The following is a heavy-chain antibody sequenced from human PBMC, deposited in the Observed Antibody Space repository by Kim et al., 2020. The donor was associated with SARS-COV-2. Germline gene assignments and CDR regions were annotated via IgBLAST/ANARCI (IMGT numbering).Heavy chain of an antibody. V-gene: IGHV4-30-4*01. Sequence: SETLSLTCTVSGGSISSGDYYWSWIHQPPGKGLEWIGYIYYSGSTYYNPSLKSRVTISVDTSKNQFSLKLSSVTAADTAVYYCAREKGLRFDPWGQGTLVTVSS. J-gene: IGHJ5*02. CDR1: GGSISSGDYY. CDR3: AREKGLRFDP. CDR2: IYYSGST.